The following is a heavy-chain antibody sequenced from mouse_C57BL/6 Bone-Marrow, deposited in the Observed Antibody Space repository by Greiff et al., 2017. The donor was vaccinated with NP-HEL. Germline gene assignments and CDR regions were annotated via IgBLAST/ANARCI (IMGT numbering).Heavy chain of an antibody. J-gene: IGHJ2*01. V-gene: IGHV5-6*02. CDR2: ISSGGSYT. D-gene: IGHD1-1*01. CDR3: ARLYYYGSSYYFDY. Sequence: DVMLVESGGDLVKPGGSLKLSCAASGFTFSSYGMSWVRQTPDKRLEWVATISSGGSYTYYPDSVKGRFTISRDNAKNTLYLQMSSLKSEDTAMYYCARLYYYGSSYYFDYWGQGTTLTVSS. CDR1: GFTFSSYG.